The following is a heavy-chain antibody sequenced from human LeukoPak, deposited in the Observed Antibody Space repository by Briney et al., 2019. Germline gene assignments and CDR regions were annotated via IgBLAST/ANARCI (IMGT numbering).Heavy chain of an antibody. Sequence: WKTLSLTRTVSGGSISSSSYYWGWIRQPPGKGLEWIGSIYYSGSTYYNPSLKSRVTISVDTSKNQFSLKLSSVTAADTAVYYCARWSGSYFDYWGQGTLVTVSS. J-gene: IGHJ4*02. CDR2: IYYSGST. CDR1: GGSISSSSYY. V-gene: IGHV4-39*01. CDR3: ARWSGSYFDY. D-gene: IGHD1-26*01.